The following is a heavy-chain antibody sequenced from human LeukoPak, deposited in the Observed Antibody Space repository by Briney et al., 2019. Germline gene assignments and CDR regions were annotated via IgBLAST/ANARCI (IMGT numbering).Heavy chain of an antibody. J-gene: IGHJ6*03. CDR1: GGTFSSYA. CDR2: IIPILGIG. CDR3: ADSPASNHYYMDV. Sequence: SVKVSCKASGGTFSSYAISWVRQAPGQGLEWMGGIIPILGIGNYIQKFQGRVTITADESTSTAYMELSSLRSEDTAVDYCADSPASNHYYMDVWGKGTTVTVSS. D-gene: IGHD3-22*01. V-gene: IGHV1-69*13.